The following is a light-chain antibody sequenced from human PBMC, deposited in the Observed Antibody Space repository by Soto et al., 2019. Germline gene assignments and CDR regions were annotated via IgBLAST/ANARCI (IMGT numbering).Light chain of an antibody. Sequence: QSVLTQAPSASGTPGQRVTISCSGSSSNVGSLSVDWYQHLPGTAPKLLIHSNYQRPSGVPDRFSGSKSGTSASLAINGLQSEDEADYYCAVWDGSLNGLYVFGTGTKVTVL. CDR2: SNY. CDR1: SSNVGSLS. J-gene: IGLJ1*01. CDR3: AVWDGSLNGLYV. V-gene: IGLV1-44*01.